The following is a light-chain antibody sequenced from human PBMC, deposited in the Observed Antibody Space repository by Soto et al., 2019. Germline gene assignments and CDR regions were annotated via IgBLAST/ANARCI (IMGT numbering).Light chain of an antibody. Sequence: EIVMTQSPATLSVSPGGRATLSCRASQSVSSNLAWYQQKPGQAPRLLIYGASTRATGIPARFSGSGSGTEVTLTISSLQSEDFAVYYCQQYNNWPPRAWTFGQGTKVEIK. CDR1: QSVSSN. CDR2: GAS. J-gene: IGKJ1*01. CDR3: QQYNNWPPRAWT. V-gene: IGKV3-15*01.